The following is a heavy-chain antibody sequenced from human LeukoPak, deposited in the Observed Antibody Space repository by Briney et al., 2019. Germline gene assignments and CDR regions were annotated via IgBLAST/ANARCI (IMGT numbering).Heavy chain of an antibody. Sequence: PSETLSLTCTVSGGSISSSSYYWGWIRQPPGKGLEWIGSIYYSGCTYYNPSLKSRVTISVDTSKNQFSLKLSSVTAADTAVYYCARLITMIVVVSRTGWFDPWGQGTLVTVSS. CDR3: ARLITMIVVVSRTGWFDP. V-gene: IGHV4-39*01. D-gene: IGHD3-22*01. J-gene: IGHJ5*02. CDR2: IYYSGCT. CDR1: GGSISSSSYY.